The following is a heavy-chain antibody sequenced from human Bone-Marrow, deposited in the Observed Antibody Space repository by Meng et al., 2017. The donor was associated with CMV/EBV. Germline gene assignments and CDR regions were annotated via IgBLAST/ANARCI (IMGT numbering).Heavy chain of an antibody. Sequence: ESLKISCAASGFTFSNAWMSWIRQPPGKGLEWIGEINHSGSTNYNPSLKSRVTISVDTSKNQFSLKLSSVTAADTAVYYCARGAVRGVSYYYYYGMDVWGQGTTVTVSS. D-gene: IGHD3-10*01. CDR3: ARGAVRGVSYYYYYGMDV. CDR1: GFTFSNAW. J-gene: IGHJ6*02. CDR2: INHSGST. V-gene: IGHV4-34*01.